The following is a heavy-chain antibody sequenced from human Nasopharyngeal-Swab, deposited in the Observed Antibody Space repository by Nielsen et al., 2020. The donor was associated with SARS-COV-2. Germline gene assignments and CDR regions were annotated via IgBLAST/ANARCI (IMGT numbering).Heavy chain of an antibody. CDR3: ARAKGRGYSYSWDYYYMDV. J-gene: IGHJ6*03. Sequence: ASVKVSCKASGYTFTSYGISWVRQAPGQGLEWMGWISAYNGNTNYAQKLQGRVTMTTDTSTSTAYMELRSLRSDDTAVYYCARAKGRGYSYSWDYYYMDVWGKRTTVTVSS. CDR1: GYTFTSYG. CDR2: ISAYNGNT. D-gene: IGHD5-18*01. V-gene: IGHV1-18*01.